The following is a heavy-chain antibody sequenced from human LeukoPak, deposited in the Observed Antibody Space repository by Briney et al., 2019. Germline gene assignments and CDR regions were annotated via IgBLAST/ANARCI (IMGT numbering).Heavy chain of an antibody. V-gene: IGHV3-64D*06. CDR3: VKVSSRKVVVPAAIGYYYGMDV. CDR1: GSTFSSYA. CDR2: FSSNGGST. Sequence: GGSLRLSCSASGSTFSSYAMHWVRKAPGKGLEYVSAFSSNGGSTYYADSVKGRFTISRDNSKNTLYLQMSSLRAEDTAVYYCVKVSSRKVVVPAAIGYYYGMDVWGKGTTVTVSS. J-gene: IGHJ6*04. D-gene: IGHD2-2*01.